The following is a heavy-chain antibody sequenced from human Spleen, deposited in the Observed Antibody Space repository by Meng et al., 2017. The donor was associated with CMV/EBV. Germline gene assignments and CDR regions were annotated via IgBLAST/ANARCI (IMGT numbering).Heavy chain of an antibody. CDR2: ISGSSDST. V-gene: IGHV3-23*01. CDR1: GFTFSSYA. D-gene: IGHD1-26*01. Sequence: GESLKISCAASGFTFSSYAMSWVRQAPGKGLEWVSVISGSSDSTYYADSVKGRFTISRDNSKNTLYLQMSSLRAADTAVYYCAKGIVGGSLDYWGQGTLVTVSS. CDR3: AKGIVGGSLDY. J-gene: IGHJ4*02.